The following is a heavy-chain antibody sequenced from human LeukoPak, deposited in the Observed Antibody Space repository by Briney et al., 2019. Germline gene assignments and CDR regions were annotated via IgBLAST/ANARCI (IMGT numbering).Heavy chain of an antibody. CDR1: GGSFSGYY. D-gene: IGHD6-19*01. CDR3: ARQAGLWLHYGMDV. Sequence: PSETLSLTCAVYGGSFSGYYWSWIRQPPGKGLEWIGEINHSGSTNYNPSLKSRVTISVDTSKNQFSLKLSSMTAADTAVYYCARQAGLWLHYGMDVWGQGTTVTVSS. V-gene: IGHV4-34*01. CDR2: INHSGST. J-gene: IGHJ6*02.